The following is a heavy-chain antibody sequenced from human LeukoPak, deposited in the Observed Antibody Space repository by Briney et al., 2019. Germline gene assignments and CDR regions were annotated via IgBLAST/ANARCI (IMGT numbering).Heavy chain of an antibody. D-gene: IGHD5-24*01. V-gene: IGHV5-51*01. CDR3: ASRVASTRGNFTY. CDR2: IYPGDSDT. CDR1: GYSFSTHW. Sequence: GESLKISCQGSGYSFSTHWIAWVRQMPGKGLEWMGRIYPGDSDTTYSPSFQGQVTISVDKSINTAYLQWSSLKVPDTAMYYCASRVASTRGNFTYSGQATLVTASS. J-gene: IGHJ1*01.